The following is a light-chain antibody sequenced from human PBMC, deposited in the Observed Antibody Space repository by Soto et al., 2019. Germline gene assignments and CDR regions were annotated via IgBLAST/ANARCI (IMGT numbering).Light chain of an antibody. CDR1: SSDVGGYNY. Sequence: QSALAQPRSVSGSPGQSVTISCTGTSSDVGGYNYVSWYQQHPGKAQKLMIYDVSKRPSGVPNHFSGSKSGNSASLTISGLQAEDEADYYCCSYAGSYTYVFGTGTKVTVL. CDR3: CSYAGSYTYV. CDR2: DVS. V-gene: IGLV2-11*01. J-gene: IGLJ1*01.